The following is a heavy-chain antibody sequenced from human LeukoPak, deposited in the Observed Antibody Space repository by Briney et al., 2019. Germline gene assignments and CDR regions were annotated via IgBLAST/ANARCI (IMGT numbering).Heavy chain of an antibody. CDR3: ARDRGVQLWLNWFDP. CDR2: INPSGGST. J-gene: IGHJ5*02. V-gene: IGHV1-46*01. CDR1: GYTFTSYY. Sequence: GASVKVSCKASGYTFTSYYMHWVRQAPGQGLEWMGIINPSGGSTSYAQKFQGRVTMTRDTSTGTVYMELSSLRSEDTAVYYCARDRGVQLWLNWFDPWGQGTLVTVSS. D-gene: IGHD5-18*01.